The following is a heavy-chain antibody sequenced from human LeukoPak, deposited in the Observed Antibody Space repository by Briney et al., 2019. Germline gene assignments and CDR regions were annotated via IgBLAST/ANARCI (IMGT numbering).Heavy chain of an antibody. CDR1: GGSISSSSYY. J-gene: IGHJ4*02. Sequence: SETLSLTCTVSGGSISSSSYYWGWIRQPPGKGLEWIASIYYSGSTYYNPSLKSRLTILLDTSKNQFSLKLNSVTAADTAMYYCARQGSSSRPNFDYWGQGILVTTSS. CDR2: IYYSGST. D-gene: IGHD6-6*01. CDR3: ARQGSSSRPNFDY. V-gene: IGHV4-39*01.